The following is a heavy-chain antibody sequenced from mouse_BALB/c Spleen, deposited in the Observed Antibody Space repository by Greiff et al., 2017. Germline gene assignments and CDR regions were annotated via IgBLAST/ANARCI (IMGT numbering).Heavy chain of an antibody. V-gene: IGHV5-6-3*01. CDR1: GFTFSSYG. CDR2: INSNGGST. D-gene: IGHD4-1*01. J-gene: IGHJ3*01. CDR3: ARRGTGTGFAY. Sequence: EVMLVESGGGLVQPGGSLKLSCAASGFTFSSYGMSWVRQTPDKRLELVATINSNGGSTYYPDSVKGRFTISRDNAKNTLYLQMSSLKSEDTAMYYCARRGTGTGFAYWGQGTLVTVSA.